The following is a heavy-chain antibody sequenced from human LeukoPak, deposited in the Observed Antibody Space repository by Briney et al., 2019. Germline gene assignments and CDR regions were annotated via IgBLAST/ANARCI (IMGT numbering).Heavy chain of an antibody. J-gene: IGHJ4*02. V-gene: IGHV4-61*01. D-gene: IGHD6-19*01. Sequence: PSETLSLTCTVSGDSVSSDSYYWSWIRQPPGKGLEWIGYVYYSGTTNYNPSLKSRVTISVDTSKNQFSLKLSPVTAADTAVYYCARGGSGWYGDFGYWGQGTLVTVSS. CDR3: ARGGSGWYGDFGY. CDR2: VYYSGTT. CDR1: GDSVSSDSYY.